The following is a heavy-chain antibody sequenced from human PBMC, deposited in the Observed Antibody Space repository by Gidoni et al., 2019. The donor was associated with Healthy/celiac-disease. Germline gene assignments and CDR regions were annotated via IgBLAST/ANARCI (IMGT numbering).Heavy chain of an antibody. CDR3: ARAPYCGGDCYKYYFDY. V-gene: IGHV1-69*01. J-gene: IGHJ4*02. D-gene: IGHD2-21*02. Sequence: QVQLVQSGAEVKKPGSSVKVSCKASGGTFSSYAISWVRQAPGQGLEWMGGIIPIFGTANYAQKFQGRVTITADESTSTAYMELSSLRSEDTAVYYCARAPYCGGDCYKYYFDYWGQGTLVTVSS. CDR2: IIPIFGTA. CDR1: GGTFSSYA.